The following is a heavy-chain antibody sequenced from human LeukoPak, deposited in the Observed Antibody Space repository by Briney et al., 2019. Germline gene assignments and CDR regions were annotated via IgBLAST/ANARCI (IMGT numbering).Heavy chain of an antibody. CDR3: ATETGTTESFDY. V-gene: IGHV3-48*03. CDR1: GFTFSSYE. D-gene: IGHD1-1*01. CDR2: ISSSGSTI. Sequence: GGSQRLSCAASGFTFSSYEMNWVRQAPGKGLEWVSYISSSGSTIYYADSVKGRFTISRDNAKNSLYLQMNSLRAEDTAVYYCATETGTTESFDYWGQGTLVTVSS. J-gene: IGHJ4*02.